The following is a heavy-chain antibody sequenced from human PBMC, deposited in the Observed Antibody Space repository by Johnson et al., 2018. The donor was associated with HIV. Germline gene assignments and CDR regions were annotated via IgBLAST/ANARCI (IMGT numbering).Heavy chain of an antibody. Sequence: QVQLVESGGGLIQPGRSLRLPCAASGSTFRTFPMHWVRQAPGKGLEWMAFISYHEDKKYYADSVKGRVSISRDNATSSLYLQMNSLRAEDTALYYCARDVASSSWSEAAFDIWGQGTMVTVSS. CDR3: ARDVASSSWSEAAFDI. D-gene: IGHD6-13*01. V-gene: IGHV3-30*04. CDR1: GSTFRTFP. CDR2: ISYHEDKK. J-gene: IGHJ3*02.